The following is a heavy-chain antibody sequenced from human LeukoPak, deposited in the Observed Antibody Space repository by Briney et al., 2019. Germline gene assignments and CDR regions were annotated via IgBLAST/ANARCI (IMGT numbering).Heavy chain of an antibody. CDR2: ISGSGGST. Sequence: PGGSLRLSCAASGFTFSSYGMHWVRQAPGKGLEWVSAISGSGGSTYYADSVKGRFTISRDNSKNTAYLQMNSLKTEDTAVYYCTRPRGCSGGSCVWFDPWGQGTLVTVSS. D-gene: IGHD2-15*01. J-gene: IGHJ5*02. CDR3: TRPRGCSGGSCVWFDP. CDR1: GFTFSSYG. V-gene: IGHV3-23*01.